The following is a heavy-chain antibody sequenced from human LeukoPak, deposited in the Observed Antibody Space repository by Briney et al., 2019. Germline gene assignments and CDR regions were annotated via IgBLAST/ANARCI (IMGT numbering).Heavy chain of an antibody. CDR2: IWYDGSNK. J-gene: IGHJ4*02. V-gene: IGHV3-33*01. Sequence: PGRSLRLSCASSGFTFSTYGMDWLRQAPGKGLQWVAVIWYDGSNKQYADSVKGRFTISRDNSKNTLYLQMNSLRAEDTAVYYCARSRYCSSTSCYGFLDYWGQGTLVTVSS. CDR1: GFTFSTYG. D-gene: IGHD2-2*01. CDR3: ARSRYCSSTSCYGFLDY.